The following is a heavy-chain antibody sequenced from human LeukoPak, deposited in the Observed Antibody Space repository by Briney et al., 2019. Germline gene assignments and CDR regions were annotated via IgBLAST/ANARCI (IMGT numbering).Heavy chain of an antibody. J-gene: IGHJ4*02. Sequence: GGSLRLSCAASGFTFSSYGMHWVRQAPGKGLEWVAVISYDGSNKYYADSVKGRFTISRDNSKYTLYLQVNSLRAEDTAIYYCAKKRVLVVPAADFDYWGQGTLVTVSS. D-gene: IGHD2-2*01. CDR3: AKKRVLVVPAADFDY. V-gene: IGHV3-30*18. CDR2: ISYDGSNK. CDR1: GFTFSSYG.